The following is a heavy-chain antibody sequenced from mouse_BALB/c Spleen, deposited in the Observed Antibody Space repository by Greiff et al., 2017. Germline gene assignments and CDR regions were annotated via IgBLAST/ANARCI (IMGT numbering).Heavy chain of an antibody. V-gene: IGHV2-6-7*01. CDR3: ARNYLLLLDY. CDR1: GFSLTGYG. Sequence: QVQLKQSGPGLAAPSQSLSITCTVSGFSLTGYGVNWVRQPPGKGLEWLGMIWGDGSTDYNSALKSRLSISKDNSKSQVFFKMNSLQADDTAIYYCARNYLLLLDYWGQGTTLTVSS. CDR2: IWGDGST. J-gene: IGHJ2*01. D-gene: IGHD1-1*01.